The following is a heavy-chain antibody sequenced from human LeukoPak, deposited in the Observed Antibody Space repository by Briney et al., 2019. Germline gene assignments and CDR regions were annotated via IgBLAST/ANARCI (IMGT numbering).Heavy chain of an antibody. CDR1: GFTFSDYY. D-gene: IGHD6-13*01. CDR2: ISSSSSYT. V-gene: IGHV3-11*06. Sequence: GGSLRLSCAASGFTFSDYYMSWIRQAPGKGLEWVSYISSSSSYTNYADSVKGRFTISRDNAKNSLYLQMNSLRAEDTAVYYCARAGRYSGSWYRYWGQGTLVTVSS. J-gene: IGHJ4*02. CDR3: ARAGRYSGSWYRY.